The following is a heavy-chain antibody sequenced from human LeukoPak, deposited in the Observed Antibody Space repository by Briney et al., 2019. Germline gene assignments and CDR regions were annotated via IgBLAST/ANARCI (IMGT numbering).Heavy chain of an antibody. CDR3: ARASTSFLAYWYFDL. Sequence: GGSLRLSCAASGFTFGSYSMNWVRQAPGKGLEWVSSISSSSSYIYYADSVKGRFTISRDNAKNSLYLQMNSLRAEDTAVYYCARASTSFLAYWYFDLWGRGTLVTVSS. V-gene: IGHV3-21*01. CDR1: GFTFGSYS. CDR2: ISSSSSYI. J-gene: IGHJ2*01. D-gene: IGHD4-11*01.